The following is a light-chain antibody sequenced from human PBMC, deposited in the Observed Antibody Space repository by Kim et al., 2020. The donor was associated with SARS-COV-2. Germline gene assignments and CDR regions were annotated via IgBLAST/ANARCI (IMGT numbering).Light chain of an antibody. CDR3: NFRDSSGNHVV. Sequence: SSELTQDPAVSVALGQTVRITCQGDSLRSYYASRYQQKLGQAPLLVIYGKNNRPSGIPDRFFGSSSGNTASLTITGAQAEDEADYYCNFRDSSGNHVVFGGGTQLTVL. J-gene: IGLJ2*01. V-gene: IGLV3-19*01. CDR1: SLRSYY. CDR2: GKN.